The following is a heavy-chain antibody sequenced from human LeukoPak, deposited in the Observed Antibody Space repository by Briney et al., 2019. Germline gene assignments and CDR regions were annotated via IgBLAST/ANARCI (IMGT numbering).Heavy chain of an antibody. V-gene: IGHV4-39*01. CDR3: ARHPTHYDFWSGSVDYFDY. J-gene: IGHJ4*02. CDR2: IYYSGST. D-gene: IGHD3-3*01. Sequence: SETLSLTCTVSGGSFSSSCYYWGWIRQPQGKGREWIGSIYYSGSTYYTPSIKTRVTISVDTSKNQFSLTLSSVTAADTAVYYCARHPTHYDFWSGSVDYFDYWGQGTLVTVSS. CDR1: GGSFSSSCYY.